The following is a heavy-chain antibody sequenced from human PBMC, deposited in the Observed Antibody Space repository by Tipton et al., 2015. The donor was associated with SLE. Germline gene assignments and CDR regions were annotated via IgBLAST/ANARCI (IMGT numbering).Heavy chain of an antibody. D-gene: IGHD5-12*01. CDR1: GFTFIIYA. CDR3: AREGIVATTDAFDI. V-gene: IGHV3-30*04. J-gene: IGHJ3*02. Sequence: SLRLSCAASGFTFIIYAMHWVRQAPGKGLEWVAVISYDGSNKYYADSVKGRFTISRDNSKNTLYLQMNSLRAEDTAVYYCAREGIVATTDAFDIWGQGTMVTVSS. CDR2: ISYDGSNK.